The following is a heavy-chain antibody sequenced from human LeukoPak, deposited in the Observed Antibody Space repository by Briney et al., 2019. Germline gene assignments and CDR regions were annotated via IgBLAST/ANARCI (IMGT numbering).Heavy chain of an antibody. V-gene: IGHV4-39*02. CDR3: ARETGGSSIDY. CDR2: IYYSGST. D-gene: IGHD1-26*01. J-gene: IGHJ4*02. Sequence: PSETLSLTCTVSGDSITSTSYYWNWIRQPPGKGLEWVGSIYYSGSTFYSPSLKSRVAISIDTSKSQFSLQLNSVTAADTAVYYCARETGGSSIDYWGQGTQVTVSS. CDR1: GDSITSTSYY.